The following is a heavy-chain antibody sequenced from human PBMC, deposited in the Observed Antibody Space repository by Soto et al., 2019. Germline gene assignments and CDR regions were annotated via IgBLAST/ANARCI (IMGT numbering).Heavy chain of an antibody. Sequence: QVQLQESGPGLVKPSETLSLTCTVSGGSISSYYWSWIRQPPGKGLEWIGDIYYSGSTNYNPSLKSRVTISVDTSKNQFSLKLSSVTAADTAVYYCARDKYYDILTGGYYYGMDVWGQGTTVTVSS. J-gene: IGHJ6*02. D-gene: IGHD3-9*01. CDR1: GGSISSYY. CDR2: IYYSGST. CDR3: ARDKYYDILTGGYYYGMDV. V-gene: IGHV4-59*01.